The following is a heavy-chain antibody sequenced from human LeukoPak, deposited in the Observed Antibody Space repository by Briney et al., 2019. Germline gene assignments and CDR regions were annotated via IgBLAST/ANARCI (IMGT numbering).Heavy chain of an antibody. CDR3: ARDLGYSSSHFDY. J-gene: IGHJ4*02. V-gene: IGHV1-2*02. CDR1: GYTFTGYY. D-gene: IGHD6-13*01. CDR2: INPNSGGT. Sequence: ASVKVSCKASGYTFTGYYMHWARQAPGQGLEWMGWINPNSGGTNYAQKFQGRVTMTRDTSISTAYMELSRLRSDDTAVYYCARDLGYSSSHFDYWGQGTLVTVSS.